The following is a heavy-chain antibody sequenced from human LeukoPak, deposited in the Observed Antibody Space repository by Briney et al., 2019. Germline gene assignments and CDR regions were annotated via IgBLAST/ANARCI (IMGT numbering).Heavy chain of an antibody. Sequence: PGGSLRLSCAVSGFTFSTYSMTWVRQAPGKGPEWVSSISSSSRNTYYTDSVKGRFTISRDNAKNSLYLQMSSLRAEDTAVYYCARGGTFGVDISDYWGQGTLATVSS. CDR2: ISSSSRNT. CDR3: ARGGTFGVDISDY. CDR1: GFTFSTYS. D-gene: IGHD3-3*01. V-gene: IGHV3-21*01. J-gene: IGHJ4*02.